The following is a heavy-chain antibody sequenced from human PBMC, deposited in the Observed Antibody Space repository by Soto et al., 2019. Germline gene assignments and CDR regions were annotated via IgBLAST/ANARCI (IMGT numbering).Heavy chain of an antibody. CDR1: GYTFTGYY. CDR2: INPNSGGT. J-gene: IGHJ6*02. CDR3: ARTMVRGVLGHGMDV. V-gene: IGHV1-2*04. D-gene: IGHD3-10*01. Sequence: QVQLVQSGAEVKKPGASVKVSCKASGYTFTGYYMHWVRQAPGQGLEWMGWINPNSGGTNYAQEFQGWVTMTRETSISTAYMELSRLRSDDTAVYYCARTMVRGVLGHGMDVWGQGTTVTVSS.